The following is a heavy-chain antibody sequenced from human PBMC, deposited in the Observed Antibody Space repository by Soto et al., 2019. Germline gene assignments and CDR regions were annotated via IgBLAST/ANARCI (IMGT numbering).Heavy chain of an antibody. D-gene: IGHD3-22*01. Sequence: QVQLVQSGAEEMKPGASVKVSCKASGYTLTRYSIHWVRQAPGQRLEWMGWIKAGKGNTKFSQKFQGTVTITRDTSASTAYMELRGLRSEDTAVYYCAILGTYYFDNSDNYFDFWGQGTLVTVSS. CDR1: GYTLTRYS. CDR3: AILGTYYFDNSDNYFDF. V-gene: IGHV1-3*05. CDR2: IKAGKGNT. J-gene: IGHJ4*02.